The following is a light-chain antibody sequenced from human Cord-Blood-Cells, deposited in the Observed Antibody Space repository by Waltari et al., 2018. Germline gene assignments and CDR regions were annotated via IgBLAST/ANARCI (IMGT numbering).Light chain of an antibody. CDR2: EVS. CDR3: SSYTSSSTLV. CDR1: SSDVGGYNY. J-gene: IGLJ3*02. V-gene: IGLV2-14*01. Sequence: QSALTQPDSVSGSPGQSITISCTGSSSDVGGYNYVPWYQQHPGKSPKLMIYEVSNRPSGVSNRFSGSKSGNTASLTMSGLQAEDEADYYCSSYTSSSTLVFGGGTKLTVL.